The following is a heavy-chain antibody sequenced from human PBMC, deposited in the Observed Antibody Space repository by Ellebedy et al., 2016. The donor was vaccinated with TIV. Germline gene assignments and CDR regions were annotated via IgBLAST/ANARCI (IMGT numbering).Heavy chain of an antibody. J-gene: IGHJ5*02. D-gene: IGHD4-23*01. CDR1: GDSIRSHY. V-gene: IGHV4-59*11. CDR2: VSYIGNT. CDR3: ASYDYGGNSPFDP. Sequence: SETLSLTXTVSGDSIRSHYWNWIRQPPGKGLEWIGYVSYIGNTYYSPSLKSRVTMSVDSSKNQFSLKLTSVTAADTAVYYCASYDYGGNSPFDPWGQGTLVTVSS.